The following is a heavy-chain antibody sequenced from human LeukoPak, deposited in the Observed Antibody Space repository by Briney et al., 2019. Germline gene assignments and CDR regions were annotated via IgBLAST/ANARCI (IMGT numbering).Heavy chain of an antibody. Sequence: SETLSFTCAVHGGFFGDYYCSWIRQPPGKGLEWIGEIFHRGNPNYNPSLKSRVTISVDTSENQFSLDLTSVAATDSAVYFCTGSSRSTRYYFDYWGQGILVTVSS. CDR3: TGSSRSTRYYFDY. J-gene: IGHJ4*02. CDR2: IFHRGNP. CDR1: GGFFGDYY. D-gene: IGHD6-6*01. V-gene: IGHV4-34*12.